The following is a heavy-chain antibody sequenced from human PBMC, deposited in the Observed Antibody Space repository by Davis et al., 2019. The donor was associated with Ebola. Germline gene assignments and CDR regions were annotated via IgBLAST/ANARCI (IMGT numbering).Heavy chain of an antibody. Sequence: MPSETLSLTCTVSGGSVSTGSYHWSWIRQPPGKGLEWIGYIYYTGSTKYNPSLKSRVAMSVDTSKNQFSLRLNSVTAADTAVYYCTRGAVGWNWFDPWGLGTLVTVAS. CDR2: IYYTGST. CDR1: GGSVSTGSYH. V-gene: IGHV4-61*01. CDR3: TRGAVGWNWFDP. D-gene: IGHD4-23*01. J-gene: IGHJ5*02.